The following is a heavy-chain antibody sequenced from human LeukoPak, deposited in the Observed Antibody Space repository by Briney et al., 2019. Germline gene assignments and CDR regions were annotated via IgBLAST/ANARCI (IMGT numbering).Heavy chain of an antibody. D-gene: IGHD6-13*01. CDR1: SGSISSYY. CDR3: ASAIAIPAWAFDL. CDR2: ISYSGST. J-gene: IGHJ3*01. V-gene: IGHV4-59*01. Sequence: SETLSLTCTVSSGSISSYYWSWIRQPPGKGLEWIGYISYSGSTNYNPSLKSRVTISVDTSKDQFSLRLNSVTAADTAVYYCASAIAIPAWAFDLWGQGTVVTVSS.